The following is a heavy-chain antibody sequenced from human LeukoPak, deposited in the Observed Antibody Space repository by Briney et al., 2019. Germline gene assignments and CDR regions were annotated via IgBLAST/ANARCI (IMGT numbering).Heavy chain of an antibody. CDR1: GFTFSSYA. D-gene: IGHD3-3*01. CDR3: AVHYYDFWSGYYTPVYYYYYGMDV. Sequence: GGSLRLSCAASGFTFSSYAMSWVRQAPGKGLEWVSAISGSGGSTYYADSVKGRFTISRDNSKNTLYLQMNSLRAEDTAVYYCAVHYYDFWSGYYTPVYYYYYGMDVWGKGTTVTVP. CDR2: ISGSGGST. J-gene: IGHJ6*04. V-gene: IGHV3-23*01.